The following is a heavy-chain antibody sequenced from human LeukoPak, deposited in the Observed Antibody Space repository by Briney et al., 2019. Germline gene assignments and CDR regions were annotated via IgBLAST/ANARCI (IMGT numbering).Heavy chain of an antibody. V-gene: IGHV4-31*03. CDR1: GGSISSGGYY. CDR2: IYYSGST. Sequence: KTSETLSLTCTVSGGSISSGGYYWSWTRQHPGKGLEWIGYIYYSGSTYYNPSLKSRVTISVDTSKNQFSLKLSSVTAADTAVYYCARVKQVYGGRRWFDPWGQGTLVTVSS. CDR3: ARVKQVYGGRRWFDP. D-gene: IGHD2-8*01. J-gene: IGHJ5*02.